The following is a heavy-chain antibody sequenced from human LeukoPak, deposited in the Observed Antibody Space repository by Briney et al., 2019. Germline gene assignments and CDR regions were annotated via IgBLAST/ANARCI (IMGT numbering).Heavy chain of an antibody. D-gene: IGHD3-22*01. J-gene: IGHJ4*02. CDR3: AGFYYDSSGSLDY. CDR1: GFTFSSYA. V-gene: IGHV3-7*01. Sequence: GGSLRLSCAASGFTFSSYAMSWVRQAPGKGLEWVANIKQDGSEKYYVDSVKGRFTISRDNAKNSLYLQMNSLRAEDTAVYYCAGFYYDSSGSLDYWGQGTLVTVSS. CDR2: IKQDGSEK.